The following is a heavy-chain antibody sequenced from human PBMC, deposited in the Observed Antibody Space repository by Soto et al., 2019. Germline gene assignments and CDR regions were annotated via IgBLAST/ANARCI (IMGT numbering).Heavy chain of an antibody. D-gene: IGHD6-6*01. CDR1: GYTFTSYS. J-gene: IGHJ4*02. Sequence: QVQLVQSGAEGKKPGSSVKVSCKASGYTFTSYSMHWVRQAHGQGLEWMGIINPSGGSTSYAQKFQGRVTMTRDTSTSTVYMELSSLSSEDTAVYYCAIVIAARQSGLGYCGQGTLVTVSS. V-gene: IGHV1-46*01. CDR3: AIVIAARQSGLGY. CDR2: INPSGGST.